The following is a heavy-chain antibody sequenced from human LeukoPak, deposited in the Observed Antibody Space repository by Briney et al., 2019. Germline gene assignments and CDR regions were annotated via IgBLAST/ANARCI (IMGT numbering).Heavy chain of an antibody. J-gene: IGHJ6*02. CDR2: IKADGVFT. D-gene: IGHD5-18*01. CDR3: AKDGGHSYARPSYYYYGMDV. CDR1: GFAFNVFG. V-gene: IGHV3-43*02. Sequence: PGGSLRLSCEGSGFAFNVFGMHWIRQAPGKGLEWVAFIKADGVFTNYAEAVKGRFTISRDNAKNSLHLQMNSLRAEDTGLYYCAKDGGHSYARPSYYYYGMDVWGQGTTVTVSS.